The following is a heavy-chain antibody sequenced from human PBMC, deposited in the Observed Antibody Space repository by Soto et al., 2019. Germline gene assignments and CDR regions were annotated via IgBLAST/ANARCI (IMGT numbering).Heavy chain of an antibody. CDR3: ARDGYDGSGSPYPAY. CDR1: GVSMSEYF. V-gene: IGHV4-59*01. D-gene: IGHD3-10*01. Sequence: ETLSLTCSVSGVSMSEYFWSWIRQSPGKGLEWIGYIYYLGSTDYNPSLKSRVTISVDTSKRQFSLRLTSVTAAGTAVYYCARDGYDGSGSPYPAYWGPGTQVTVSS. CDR2: IYYLGST. J-gene: IGHJ4*02.